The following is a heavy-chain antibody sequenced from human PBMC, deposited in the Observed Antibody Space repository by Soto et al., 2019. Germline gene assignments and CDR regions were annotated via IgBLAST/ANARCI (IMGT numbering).Heavy chain of an antibody. Sequence: PSETLSLTCAVSGYSISSGYYWGWIRQPPGKGLEWIGSTYHSGSTYYNPSLKSRVTISVDTSENQFSLRLTSVTAANTAVYYCVTVNLVGAAYYFDYWGPGTLVTVSS. CDR2: TYHSGST. CDR1: GYSISSGYY. V-gene: IGHV4-38-2*01. J-gene: IGHJ4*02. CDR3: VTVNLVGAAYYFDY. D-gene: IGHD1-26*01.